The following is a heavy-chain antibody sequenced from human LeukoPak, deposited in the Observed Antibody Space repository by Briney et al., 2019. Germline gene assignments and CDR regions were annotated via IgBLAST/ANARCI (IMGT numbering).Heavy chain of an antibody. CDR3: VRLRRNNDRSGYYYYYDY. D-gene: IGHD3-22*01. CDR2: ISVRSNYR. CDR1: GYTFNDFS. Sequence: GGSLTLSCAASGYTFNDFSVNWVRQAPGKGLEWVSSISVRSNYRYYADSVRGRFTISRDDARDSPFLQMNSLRAEDTAVYFCVRLRRNNDRSGYYYYYDYWGQGTLVTVSS. J-gene: IGHJ4*02. V-gene: IGHV3-21*01.